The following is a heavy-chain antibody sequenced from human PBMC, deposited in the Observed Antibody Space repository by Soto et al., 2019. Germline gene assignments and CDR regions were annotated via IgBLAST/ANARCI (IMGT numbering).Heavy chain of an antibody. J-gene: IGHJ3*02. CDR1: GGSLSGYY. CDR3: ATYQGTCSRTNCYGAFDI. CDR2: IKHSGSP. D-gene: IGHD2-2*01. Sequence: SETLSLTCAVYGGSLSGYYCSWIRQPPGKGLEWIGEIKHSGSPTYNPPLKSRVTISVDTSKNQFSLKLGSVTAADTAAYYCATYQGTCSRTNCYGAFDIWGQGTMVTVSS. V-gene: IGHV4-34*01.